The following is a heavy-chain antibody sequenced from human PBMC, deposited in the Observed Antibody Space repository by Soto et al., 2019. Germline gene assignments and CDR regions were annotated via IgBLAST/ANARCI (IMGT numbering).Heavy chain of an antibody. CDR3: ARDWGNCTGGSCYSDYYYYDGMDV. CDR1: GYTFPNYG. CDR2: ISAYNGNT. Sequence: QVQLVQSGAEVKKPGASVKVSCKASGYTFPNYGISWVRQAPGQGLEWRGWISAYNGNTNYAHKHQGRVTRTTDTSTYTAYMELRRLRPDYTAVYYCARDWGNCTGGSCYSDYYYYDGMDVWGQGTTVTVSS. J-gene: IGHJ6*02. D-gene: IGHD2-15*01. V-gene: IGHV1-18*01.